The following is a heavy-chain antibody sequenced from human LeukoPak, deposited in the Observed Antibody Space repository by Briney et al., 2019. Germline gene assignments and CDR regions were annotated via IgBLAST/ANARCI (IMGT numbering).Heavy chain of an antibody. CDR1: SESFSGYY. D-gene: IGHD6-6*01. CDR3: ARDVGARLPGY. Sequence: SETLSLTCAVYSESFSGYYWSWIRQPPGKGLEWIGEIKHSGNSSYNPSLKSRVTISVDKSKNQFSLKLSSVTAADTAVYYCARDVGARLPGYWGQGTLVTVSS. CDR2: IKHSGNS. V-gene: IGHV4-34*01. J-gene: IGHJ4*02.